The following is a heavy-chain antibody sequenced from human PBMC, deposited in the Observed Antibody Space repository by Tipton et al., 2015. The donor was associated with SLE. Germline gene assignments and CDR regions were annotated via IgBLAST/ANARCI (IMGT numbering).Heavy chain of an antibody. Sequence: PGLVKPSETLSLTCTVSGYSISSGYYWGWIRQPPGKGLEWIGEINHSGSTYYNPSLKSRVTIFVDTSKNQFSLNLSSVTAADTAVYYCARLPLYFVVVPGVIGAFDIWGQGTMVTVSS. J-gene: IGHJ3*02. CDR2: INHSGST. D-gene: IGHD2-2*02. CDR1: GYSISSGYY. V-gene: IGHV4-38-2*02. CDR3: ARLPLYFVVVPGVIGAFDI.